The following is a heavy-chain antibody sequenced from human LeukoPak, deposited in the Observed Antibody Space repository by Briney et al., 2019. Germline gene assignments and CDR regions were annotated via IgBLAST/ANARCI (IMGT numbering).Heavy chain of an antibody. V-gene: IGHV1-46*01. CDR2: INPSIDSI. D-gene: IGHD5-18*01. Sequence: ASVKVSCKASVYTXTTYYIHGVRKAPGQGLEWMGIINPSIDSINYARKFQRRVTMTSDTSTSTVYMELSDLRSEDTAVYYCAREWRIQLYLPDYWGQGTLVTVSS. CDR1: VYTXTTYY. CDR3: AREWRIQLYLPDY. J-gene: IGHJ4*02.